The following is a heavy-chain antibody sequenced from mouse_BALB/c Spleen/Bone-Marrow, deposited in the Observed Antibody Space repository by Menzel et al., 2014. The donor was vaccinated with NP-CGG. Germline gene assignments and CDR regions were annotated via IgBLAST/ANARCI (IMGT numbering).Heavy chain of an antibody. Sequence: DVQLQESGAELVKPGASVKLSCTASGFNIKDTYMRWVKQRPEQGLEWIGRIDPANGNTKYDPKFQGKATITADTSSNTAYLQLSSLTSEDTAVYYCATCYYGYYSDSWGQGTTLTVSS. CDR3: ATCYYGYYSDS. J-gene: IGHJ2*01. CDR2: IDPANGNT. D-gene: IGHD1-2*01. CDR1: GFNIKDTY. V-gene: IGHV14-3*02.